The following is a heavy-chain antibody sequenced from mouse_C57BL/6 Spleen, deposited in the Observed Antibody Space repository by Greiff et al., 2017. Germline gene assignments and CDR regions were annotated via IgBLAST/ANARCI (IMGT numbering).Heavy chain of an antibody. Sequence: EVKLVESGGGLVKPGGSLKLSCAASGFTFSDYGMHWVRQAPEKGLEWVAYISSGSSTIYYADTVKGRFTISRDNAKNTLVLQMTSLRSEDTAMYYCAGISWDVWGTGTTVTVSS. CDR3: AGISWDV. CDR1: GFTFSDYG. V-gene: IGHV5-17*01. CDR2: ISSGSSTI. J-gene: IGHJ1*03.